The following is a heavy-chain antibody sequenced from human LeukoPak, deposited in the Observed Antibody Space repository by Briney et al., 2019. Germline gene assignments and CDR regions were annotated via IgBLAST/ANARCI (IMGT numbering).Heavy chain of an antibody. D-gene: IGHD3-22*01. V-gene: IGHV1-69*13. CDR3: ARCYYDSSGYYYFDY. J-gene: IGHJ4*02. CDR2: IIPIFGTA. Sequence: ASVKVSCKASGGTFSSYAISWVRQAPGQGLEWMGGIIPIFGTANYAQKFQGRVTITADESASTAYMELSSLRSEDTAVYYCARCYYDSSGYYYFDYWGQGTLVTVSS. CDR1: GGTFSSYA.